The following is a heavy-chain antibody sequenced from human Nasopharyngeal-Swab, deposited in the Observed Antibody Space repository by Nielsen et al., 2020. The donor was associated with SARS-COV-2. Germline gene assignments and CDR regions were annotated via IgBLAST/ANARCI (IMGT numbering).Heavy chain of an antibody. J-gene: IGHJ6*02. CDR3: ARVGAAAGRGENYYYYYGMDV. CDR2: IYYSGST. V-gene: IGHV4-61*01. CDR1: GGSVSSGSYY. Sequence: SETLSLTCTVSGGSVSSGSYYWSWIRQPPGKGLEWIGYIYYSGSTNYNPSLKSRVTISVDTSKNQFSLKLSSVTAADTAMYYCARVGAAAGRGENYYYYYGMDVWGQGTTVTVSS. D-gene: IGHD6-13*01.